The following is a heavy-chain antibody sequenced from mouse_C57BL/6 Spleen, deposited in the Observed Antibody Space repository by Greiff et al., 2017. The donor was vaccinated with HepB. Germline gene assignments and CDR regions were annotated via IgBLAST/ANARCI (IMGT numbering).Heavy chain of an antibody. Sequence: SGPELVKPGASVKISCKASGYSFTGYYMNWVKQSPEKSLEWIGEINPSTGGTTYNQKFKAKATLTVDKSSSTAYMQLKSLTSEDSAVYYCARGGIGLRRDYYAMDYWGQGTSVTVSS. CDR2: INPSTGGT. CDR3: ARGGIGLRRDYYAMDY. V-gene: IGHV1-42*01. J-gene: IGHJ4*01. CDR1: GYSFTGYY. D-gene: IGHD2-4*01.